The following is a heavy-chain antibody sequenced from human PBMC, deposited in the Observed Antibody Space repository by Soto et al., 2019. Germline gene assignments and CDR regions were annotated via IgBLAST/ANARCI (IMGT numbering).Heavy chain of an antibody. CDR3: AKEGYDSGWYWDS. V-gene: IGHV3-23*01. CDR2: ITSSGSEV. CDR1: GCTFSGSA. J-gene: IGHJ4*02. Sequence: VQLLEAGGGWVQPGGSLRLSCAASGCTFSGSAMPRVRQAPGKWLEYVSAITSSGSEVFHAASVRGRFSMSRDNSKNMLYLQMNSLSAEDTAVYYCAKEGYDSGWYWDSWGQWALVTVSS. D-gene: IGHD6-19*01.